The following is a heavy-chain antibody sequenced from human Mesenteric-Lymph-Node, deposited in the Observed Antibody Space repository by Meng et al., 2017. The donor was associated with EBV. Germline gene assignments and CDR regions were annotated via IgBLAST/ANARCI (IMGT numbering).Heavy chain of an antibody. J-gene: IGHJ4*02. CDR1: GYSFTGYW. CDR3: ARQQGNSGGDY. V-gene: IGHV5-51*01. D-gene: IGHD4-23*01. Sequence: GAGVKKAGASLKIACKGSGYSFTGYWIGWVRQMPGKGLEWVGIIYPGDSDTRYSPSFQGQVTISADKSISTAYLQWSSLKASDTAMYYCARQQGNSGGDYWGQGTLVTVSS. CDR2: IYPGDSDT.